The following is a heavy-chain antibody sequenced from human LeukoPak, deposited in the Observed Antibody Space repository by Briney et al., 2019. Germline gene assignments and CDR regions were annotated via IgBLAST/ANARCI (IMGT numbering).Heavy chain of an antibody. Sequence: SSETLSLTCAVYGGSFSGYYWSWIRQPPGKGLEWIGEINHSGSTNYNPSLKSRVTISVDTSKNQFSLKLSPVTAADTAVYYCASSSYVLRYFDWLLPIDYWGQGTLVTVSS. J-gene: IGHJ4*02. CDR1: GGSFSGYY. D-gene: IGHD3-9*01. CDR3: ASSSYVLRYFDWLLPIDY. CDR2: INHSGST. V-gene: IGHV4-34*01.